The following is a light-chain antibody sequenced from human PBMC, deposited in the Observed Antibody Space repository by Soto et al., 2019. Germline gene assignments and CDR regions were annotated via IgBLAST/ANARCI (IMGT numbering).Light chain of an antibody. CDR3: AAWDDSLNGRV. Sequence: QSALTQPASVSGSPGQSITVSCTGTKNNLGSYDLVSWYQKYPDKAPTLLIYEATKRPSGVPDRFSGSKSGTSASLAISGLQSEDEADYYCAAWDDSLNGRVFGGGTKLTVL. CDR2: EAT. V-gene: IGLV2-14*02. CDR1: KNNLGSYDL. J-gene: IGLJ3*02.